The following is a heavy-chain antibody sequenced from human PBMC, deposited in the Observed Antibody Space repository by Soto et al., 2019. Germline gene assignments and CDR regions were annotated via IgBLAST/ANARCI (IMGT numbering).Heavy chain of an antibody. CDR2: IWYDGSNK. J-gene: IGHJ3*02. V-gene: IGHV3-33*08. Sequence: GGSLRLSCAASDFTFSNAWINWVRQAPGKGLEWVAVIWYDGSNKYYADSVKGRFTISRDNSKNTLYLQMNSLRAEDTAVYYCARDPHIGVGVPAAHGISDAFDIWGQGTRVTVAS. D-gene: IGHD2-2*01. CDR1: DFTFSNAW. CDR3: ARDPHIGVGVPAAHGISDAFDI.